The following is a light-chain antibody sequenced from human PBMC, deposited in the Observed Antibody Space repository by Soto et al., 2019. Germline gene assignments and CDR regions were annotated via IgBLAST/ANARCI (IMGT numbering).Light chain of an antibody. CDR1: SSNIGTNA. CDR3: AAWDDSLNGYV. CDR2: NNN. J-gene: IGLJ1*01. V-gene: IGLV1-44*01. Sequence: QSVLTQPPSASGTPGQRVTISWSGGSSNIGTNAVNWYQQLPGTAPKLLIYNNNQRPSGVPDRLSGSKSGTSASLAISGLQSEDEADYYCAAWDDSLNGYVFGTGTKLTVL.